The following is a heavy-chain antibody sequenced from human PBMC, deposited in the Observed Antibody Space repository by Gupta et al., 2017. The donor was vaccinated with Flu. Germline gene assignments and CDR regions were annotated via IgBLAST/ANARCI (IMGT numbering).Heavy chain of an antibody. D-gene: IGHD3-16*01. CDR1: GFTLSSYD. Sequence: EVQLVESGGGLAQPGGSLRLSCDASGFTLSSYDMSWVRQAPGRGLEWVSFISSRGVTYYGDPVRGRFTISRDNAKNSLYLQMSGLRDEDTAVYYCARGHWANWGQGTLVTVSS. V-gene: IGHV3-48*03. CDR3: ARGHWAN. CDR2: ISSRGVT. J-gene: IGHJ4*02.